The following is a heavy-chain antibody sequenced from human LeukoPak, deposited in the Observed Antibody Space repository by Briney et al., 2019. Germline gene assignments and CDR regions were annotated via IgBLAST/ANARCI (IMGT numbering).Heavy chain of an antibody. D-gene: IGHD3-10*01. CDR3: ATWFYYGSGSYIDY. Sequence: PGGSLRLSCEVSGFTFNSRGMHWVRQAPGKGLVWVAVIWSDGSIKYYADSVKGRFSISRDNSKNTLFLHMNTLRAEDTAMYYWATWFYYGSGSYIDYWGQGTLVTVSS. CDR1: GFTFNSRG. V-gene: IGHV3-33*01. J-gene: IGHJ4*02. CDR2: IWSDGSIK.